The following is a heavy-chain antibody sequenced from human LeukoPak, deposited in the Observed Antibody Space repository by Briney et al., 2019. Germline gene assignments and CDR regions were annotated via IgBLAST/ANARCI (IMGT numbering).Heavy chain of an antibody. CDR3: TTGRQDGW. D-gene: IGHD2-15*01. V-gene: IGHV3-15*01. CDR1: GFSFSDAW. Sequence: AGSLSLSCVGSGFSFSDAWMSWVRHAPGKGQGWDGRMKSKSNGGTQDYAAPVKRRSTISRDDSSNTLYLQMNSQKTEEKAVYYCTTGRQDGWWGQGTLVTVS. CDR2: MKSKSNGGTQ. J-gene: IGHJ4*02.